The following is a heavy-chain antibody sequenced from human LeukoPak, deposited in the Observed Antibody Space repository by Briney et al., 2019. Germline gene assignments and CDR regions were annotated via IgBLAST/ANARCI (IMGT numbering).Heavy chain of an antibody. CDR1: GFTVSSNY. J-gene: IGHJ4*02. D-gene: IGHD6-6*01. Sequence: PGGSLRLSCAASGFTVSSNYMSWVRQAPGKGLEWVSVIYSGGSTYYADSVKGRFTISRGNSKNTLYLQMNSLRAEDTAVYYCARDSRSSSGGDYWGQGTLVTVSS. CDR3: ARDSRSSSGGDY. CDR2: IYSGGST. V-gene: IGHV3-66*02.